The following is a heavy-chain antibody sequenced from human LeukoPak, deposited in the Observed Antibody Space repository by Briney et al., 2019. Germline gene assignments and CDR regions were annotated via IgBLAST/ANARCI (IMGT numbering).Heavy chain of an antibody. CDR2: INHSGST. CDR1: GGSFSVYY. V-gene: IGHV4-34*01. J-gene: IGHJ4*02. Sequence: SETLSLTCAVYGGSFSVYYWSWIRQPPGKGLEWIGEINHSGSTNYNPSLKSRVTISVDTSKNQFSLKLSYVTAADTAVYYCARIGGETSGGFDYWGQGTLVTVSS. CDR3: ARIGGETSGGFDY. D-gene: IGHD3-10*01.